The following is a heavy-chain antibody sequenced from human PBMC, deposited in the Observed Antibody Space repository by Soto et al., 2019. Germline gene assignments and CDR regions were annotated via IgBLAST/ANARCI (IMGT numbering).Heavy chain of an antibody. D-gene: IGHD2-2*01. CDR3: ARDQSTGDWFDA. J-gene: IGHJ5*02. CDR1: GFAFSNYW. V-gene: IGHV3-74*03. CDR2: INGDGSDI. Sequence: EVQLVQSGGGLVQPGGSLRLSCGASGFAFSNYWMHWVRQVSGKGLVWVARINGDGSDIKYADSVKGRFSISRDNAKNTVYLQMNSLRADDTAVYYCARDQSTGDWFDAWGQGTLVTFSS.